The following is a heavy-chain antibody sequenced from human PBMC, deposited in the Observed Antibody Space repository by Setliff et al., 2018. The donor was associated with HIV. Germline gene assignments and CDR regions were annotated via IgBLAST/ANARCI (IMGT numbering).Heavy chain of an antibody. J-gene: IGHJ3*02. D-gene: IGHD1-26*01. CDR2: FYETGYT. Sequence: PSETLSLTCTVSGDFSSSDYYWGWIRQPPGKGLEWIGSFYETGYTYYNPSLKSRVIISLDTSKNQLSLNLTSVTAADTAVYYCARNIEWEQYAFDIWGQGTMVTVSS. CDR1: GDFSSSDYY. V-gene: IGHV4-38-2*02. CDR3: ARNIEWEQYAFDI.